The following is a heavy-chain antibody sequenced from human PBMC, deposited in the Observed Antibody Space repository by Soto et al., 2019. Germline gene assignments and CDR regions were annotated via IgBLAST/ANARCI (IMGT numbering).Heavy chain of an antibody. CDR1: GGYISSGGYY. Sequence: SETLSLTCTVSGGYISSGGYYWSWVRQPPGKGLEWIGEIYHSGSTNYNPSLKSRVTMSVDKSQNQFSLNLNSVTAADTAVYYCAREKGSETHMGFDYWGQGTLVTVSS. D-gene: IGHD3-10*01. V-gene: IGHV4-39*07. CDR3: AREKGSETHMGFDY. J-gene: IGHJ4*02. CDR2: IYHSGST.